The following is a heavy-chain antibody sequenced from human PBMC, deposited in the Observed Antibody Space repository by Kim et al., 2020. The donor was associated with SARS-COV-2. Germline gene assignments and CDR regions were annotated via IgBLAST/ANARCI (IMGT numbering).Heavy chain of an antibody. CDR1: GYTFTSYG. J-gene: IGHJ4*02. Sequence: ASVKVSCKASGYTFTSYGISWVRQAPGQGLEWMGWISAYNGNTNYAQKLQGRVTMTTDTSTSTAYMELRSLRSDDTAVYYCARGDRRPTEQLVLRYWGQGTLVTVSS. CDR3: ARGDRRPTEQLVLRY. V-gene: IGHV1-18*01. D-gene: IGHD6-13*01. CDR2: ISAYNGNT.